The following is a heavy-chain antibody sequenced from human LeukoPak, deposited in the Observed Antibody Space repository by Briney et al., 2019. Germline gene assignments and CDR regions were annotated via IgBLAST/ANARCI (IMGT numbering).Heavy chain of an antibody. J-gene: IGHJ4*02. V-gene: IGHV3-21*01. CDR2: ISRSSSYI. CDR1: GFTFSTYS. Sequence: PGGSLRLSCAASGFTFSTYSMKWVRQAPGKGLEWVSFISRSSSYIDYADSVKGRFIISRDNAKNSLYLQMNSLRAEDTAVYYCARGQSGYYSVDYWGQGTLVTVSS. D-gene: IGHD5-12*01. CDR3: ARGQSGYYSVDY.